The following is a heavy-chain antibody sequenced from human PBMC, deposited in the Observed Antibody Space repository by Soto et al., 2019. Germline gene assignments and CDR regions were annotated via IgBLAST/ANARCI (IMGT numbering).Heavy chain of an antibody. CDR3: ARQRTTVVTQAYFDQ. CDR1: GESISSSSYY. D-gene: IGHD2-21*02. J-gene: IGHJ4*02. CDR2: IYYSGRT. Sequence: XETLSLTFIVSGESISSSSYYWGWIRQPPGKGLEWIGSIYYSGRTYYNPSFKSRVTISIDTSKNQFSLKLSSVAATDTAVYYCARQRTTVVTQAYFDQWGQGALVTVSS. V-gene: IGHV4-39*01.